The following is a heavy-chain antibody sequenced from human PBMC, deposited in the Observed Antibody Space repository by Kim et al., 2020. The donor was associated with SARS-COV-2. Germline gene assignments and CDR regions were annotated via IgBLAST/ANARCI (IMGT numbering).Heavy chain of an antibody. D-gene: IGHD6-13*01. CDR1: GGSFSSYY. J-gene: IGHJ4*02. CDR3: ARSHPTSSSWYPFDY. CDR2: INHSGST. Sequence: SETLSLTCAVYGGSFSSYYWSWIRQPPGKGLEWIGEINHSGSTNYNPSLKSRVTISVDTSKNQFSLKLSSVTAADTAVYYCARSHPTSSSWYPFDYWGQG. V-gene: IGHV4-34*01.